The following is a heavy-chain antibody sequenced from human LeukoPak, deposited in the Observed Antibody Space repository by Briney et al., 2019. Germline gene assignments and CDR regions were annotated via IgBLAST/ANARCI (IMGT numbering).Heavy chain of an antibody. CDR1: GYTFTSYA. CDR3: ARSRIVATLFGY. V-gene: IGHV1-3*01. CDR2: INAGNGNT. J-gene: IGHJ4*02. Sequence: ASVKVSCKASGYTFTSYAMHWVRQAPGQRLEWMGWINAGNGNTKYSQKFQGRVTITRDTSASTAYMELSSLRSEDTAVYYCARSRIVATLFGYWGQGTLVTVSS. D-gene: IGHD5-12*01.